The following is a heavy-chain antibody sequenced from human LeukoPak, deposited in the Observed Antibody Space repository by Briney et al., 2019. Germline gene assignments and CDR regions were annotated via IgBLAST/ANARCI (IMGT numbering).Heavy chain of an antibody. D-gene: IGHD6-6*01. V-gene: IGHV3-21*01. CDR3: ARGIAARPPLRDY. CDR2: ISSSSSYI. Sequence: GGSLRLSCAASGFTFSSYSMNWVRQAPGKGLEGVSSISSSSSYIYYANSVKGRFTISRDNAKNSLYLQTNSLRAEDTAAYYCARGIAARPPLRDYWGQGTLVTVSS. CDR1: GFTFSSYS. J-gene: IGHJ4*02.